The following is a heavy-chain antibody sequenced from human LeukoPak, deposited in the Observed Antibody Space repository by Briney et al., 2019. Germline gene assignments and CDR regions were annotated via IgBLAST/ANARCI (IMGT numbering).Heavy chain of an antibody. D-gene: IGHD3-3*01. V-gene: IGHV3-74*01. CDR3: ARVNTIFGVVLTPHFDY. Sequence: GGSLRLSCAASGFTFSSYWMHWVRQAPGKGLVWVSRINSDGSSTSYADSVKGRFTISRDNAKNTLYLQMNSLRAEDTAVYYCARVNTIFGVVLTPHFDYWGQGTLVTVSS. J-gene: IGHJ4*02. CDR2: INSDGSST. CDR1: GFTFSSYW.